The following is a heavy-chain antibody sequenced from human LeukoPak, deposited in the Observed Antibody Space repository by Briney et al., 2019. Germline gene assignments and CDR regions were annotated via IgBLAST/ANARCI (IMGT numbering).Heavy chain of an antibody. CDR3: ARDRVYRRPYYFDY. Sequence: PSETLSLTCTVSGGSISSSSYYWGWIRQPPGKGLEWIGSIYYSGSTYYNPSLKSRVTISVDTSKNQFSLKLSSVTAADTAVYYCARDRVYRRPYYFDYWGQGTLVTVSS. J-gene: IGHJ4*02. CDR1: GGSISSSSYY. V-gene: IGHV4-39*07. D-gene: IGHD1-26*01. CDR2: IYYSGST.